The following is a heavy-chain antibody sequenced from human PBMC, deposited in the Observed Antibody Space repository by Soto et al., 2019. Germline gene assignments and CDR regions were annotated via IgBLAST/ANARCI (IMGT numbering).Heavy chain of an antibody. V-gene: IGHV3-30*18. CDR1: GFTFSSYG. J-gene: IGHJ4*02. Sequence: QVPLVESGGGVVQPGRSLRLSCAASGFTFSSYGMHWVRQAPGKGLEWVAVISYDGSNKYYADSVKGRFTISRDNSKNTLYLQMNSLRAEDTAVYYCAKDPGYCSGGSCPAFDYWGQGTLVTVSS. CDR3: AKDPGYCSGGSCPAFDY. D-gene: IGHD2-15*01. CDR2: ISYDGSNK.